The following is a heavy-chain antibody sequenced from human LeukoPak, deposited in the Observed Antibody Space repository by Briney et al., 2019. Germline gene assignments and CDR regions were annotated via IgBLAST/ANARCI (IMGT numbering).Heavy chain of an antibody. CDR1: GYSFTGHY. CDR3: ARDRQVRAFDI. Sequence: ASVKVSCKASGYSFTGHYMHWVRQAPGQGLEWMGWINPKSGGTNYAQKFQGRVTMTRDTSISTAYMDMSSLRSDDTAVYYCARDRQVRAFDIWGQGTMVTVSS. V-gene: IGHV1-2*02. D-gene: IGHD3-10*01. CDR2: INPKSGGT. J-gene: IGHJ3*02.